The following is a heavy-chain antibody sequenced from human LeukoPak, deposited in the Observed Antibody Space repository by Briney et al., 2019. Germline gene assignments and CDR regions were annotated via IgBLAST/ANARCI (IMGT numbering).Heavy chain of an antibody. V-gene: IGHV3-7*01. J-gene: IGHJ4*02. CDR3: ARGAPIVGATYDY. Sequence: PGGSLRLSCAASGLTSSRSTLNWVRQAPGKGLEWVANIKQDGSEKNYVDSVKGRFTISSDNAKHSVYLQMNSLRAEDTAVYYCARGAPIVGATYDYWGQGTLVTVSS. CDR2: IKQDGSEK. CDR1: GLTSSRST. D-gene: IGHD1-26*01.